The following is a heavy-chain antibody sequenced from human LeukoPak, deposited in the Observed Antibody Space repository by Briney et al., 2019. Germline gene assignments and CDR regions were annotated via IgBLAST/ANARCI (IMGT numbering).Heavy chain of an antibody. J-gene: IGHJ4*02. Sequence: SETLSLTCTVSGGSISSYYWSWIRQPPGKGLEWIGYIYYSGSTKNNPSLKSRVTISVDTSKDQFSVKLSSVTAADTAVYYCARHGPKYSYDSSGYRPDSFDYWGQGTLVTVSS. CDR1: GGSISSYY. D-gene: IGHD3-22*01. V-gene: IGHV4-59*08. CDR3: ARHGPKYSYDSSGYRPDSFDY. CDR2: IYYSGST.